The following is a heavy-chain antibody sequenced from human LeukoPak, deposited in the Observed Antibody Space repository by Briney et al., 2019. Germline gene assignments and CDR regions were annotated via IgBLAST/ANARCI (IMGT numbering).Heavy chain of an antibody. CDR3: ARGQGVTIFGVASYMDV. V-gene: IGHV4-38-2*02. J-gene: IGHJ6*03. CDR1: GGSISSYY. D-gene: IGHD3-3*01. Sequence: KPSETLSLTCTVSGGSISSYYWSWIRQPPGKGLEWLGSIYHSGSTYYNPSLKSRVTISVDTSKNQFSLKLSSVTAADTAVYYCARGQGVTIFGVASYMDVWGKGTTVTVSS. CDR2: IYHSGST.